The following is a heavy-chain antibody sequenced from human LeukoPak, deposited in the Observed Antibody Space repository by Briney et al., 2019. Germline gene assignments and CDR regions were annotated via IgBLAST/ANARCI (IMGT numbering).Heavy chain of an antibody. CDR2: IWYDGSKK. CDR1: GFTFSSYG. CDR3: ARDEAVMTTVLSDAFDI. Sequence: GGSLRLSCAAFGFTFSSYGMHWVRQAPGKGLEWVALIWYDGSKKFYTDSVKGRFTISRDNSKNTLYLQMNSLRAEDTAVYYCARDEAVMTTVLSDAFDIWGQGTMVTVSS. D-gene: IGHD4-17*01. V-gene: IGHV3-33*01. J-gene: IGHJ3*02.